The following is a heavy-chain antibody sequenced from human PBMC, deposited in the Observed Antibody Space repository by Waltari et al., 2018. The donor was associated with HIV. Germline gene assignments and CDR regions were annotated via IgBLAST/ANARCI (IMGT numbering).Heavy chain of an antibody. CDR3: ARLGTRIFESPRYYGMDV. D-gene: IGHD1-7*01. Sequence: QLQLQESGPRLMKPSETLSLNCTVSGGSISSSYYWGWIRQSPGKGLEWMGSLYYRGTTYTNPSRKSRVTILLHTDKNQFSLQLSAVTAADTAIYYCARLGTRIFESPRYYGMDVWGRGTSVTVSS. J-gene: IGHJ6*02. CDR2: LYYRGTT. V-gene: IGHV4-39*01. CDR1: GGSISSSYY.